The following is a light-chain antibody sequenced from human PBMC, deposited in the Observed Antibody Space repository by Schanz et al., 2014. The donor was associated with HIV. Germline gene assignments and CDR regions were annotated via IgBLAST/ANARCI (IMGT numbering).Light chain of an antibody. CDR3: QQSGSSLRT. CDR1: QSVSSSY. Sequence: EIVLTQSPGTLSLSPGERATLSCRASQSVSSSYLAWYQQKPGQAPRLLIYGASSRATGIPDRFSGSGSGTDFTLTISSLEPEDFAVYFCQQSGSSLRTFGQGTKVEIK. CDR2: GAS. J-gene: IGKJ1*01. V-gene: IGKV3-20*01.